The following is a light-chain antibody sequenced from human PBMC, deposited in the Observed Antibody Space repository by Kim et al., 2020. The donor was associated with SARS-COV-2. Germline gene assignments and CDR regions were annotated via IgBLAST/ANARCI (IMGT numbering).Light chain of an antibody. CDR2: QDS. CDR1: KLGDKY. J-gene: IGLJ2*01. CDR3: QAWDSSTGV. Sequence: VSPGQTASITCSGDKLGDKYACWYQQRPGQSPVLVIYQDSKRPSGIPERFSGSNSGNTATLTISGTQAMDEADYYCQAWDSSTGVFGGGTQLTVL. V-gene: IGLV3-1*01.